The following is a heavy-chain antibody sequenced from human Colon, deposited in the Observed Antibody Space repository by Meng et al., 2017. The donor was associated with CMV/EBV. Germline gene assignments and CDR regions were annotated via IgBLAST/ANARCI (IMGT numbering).Heavy chain of an antibody. J-gene: IGHJ5*02. Sequence: GESLKISCAASGFTVSNFHMCWVRQAPGKGLECVSAIYNNGDTYHTDAVKGRFTISRDNSRNTLYLDIDNLRADDTAVYYCVRTPAAATGWFDPWGQGTLVTVSS. CDR2: IYNNGDT. V-gene: IGHV3-53*01. D-gene: IGHD6-13*01. CDR3: VRTPAAATGWFDP. CDR1: GFTVSNFH.